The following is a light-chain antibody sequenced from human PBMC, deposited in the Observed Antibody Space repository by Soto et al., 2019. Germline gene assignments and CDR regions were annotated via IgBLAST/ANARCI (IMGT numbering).Light chain of an antibody. CDR1: QSINSF. CDR3: QQYGSSPPVT. J-gene: IGKJ1*01. CDR2: GAS. V-gene: IGKV3-20*01. Sequence: EIVLTQSPGTLSLSPGEGATLSCRASQSINSFLAWYQQRRGQAPRLLIHGASNRATGIPDRFSGSGSGTDFTLTISRLEPEDFAVYYCQQYGSSPPVTFGQGTKVDIK.